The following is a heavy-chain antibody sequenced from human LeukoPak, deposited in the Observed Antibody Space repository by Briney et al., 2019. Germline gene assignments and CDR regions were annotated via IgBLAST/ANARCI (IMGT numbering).Heavy chain of an antibody. D-gene: IGHD3-10*01. J-gene: IGHJ4*02. Sequence: GGSLRLSCTTSEFLFSSYWMSWVRQAPGKGLEWVANIGPDGSDKQYVDSVKGRFTISRDNAKNSLYLQMNSLRAEDTAVYYCARAGFTFSDYFGSFFDYWGQGTLVTVSS. CDR2: IGPDGSDK. CDR3: ARAGFTFSDYFGSFFDY. V-gene: IGHV3-7*01. CDR1: EFLFSSYW.